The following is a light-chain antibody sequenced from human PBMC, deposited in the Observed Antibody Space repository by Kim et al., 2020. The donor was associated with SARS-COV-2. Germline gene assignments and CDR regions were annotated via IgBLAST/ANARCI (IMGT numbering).Light chain of an antibody. V-gene: IGLV1-44*01. CDR1: SSNIGGNT. J-gene: IGLJ3*02. CDR3: PAWDDSLNGWV. CDR2: GNN. Sequence: QSVLTQPPSASGTPGQRVTISCSGSSSNIGGNTVNWYQQLPGTAPKLLIYGNNQRPSGVPDRFSGSKSGTSASLAISELQSEDEADYYCPAWDDSLNGWVFGGGTQLTVL.